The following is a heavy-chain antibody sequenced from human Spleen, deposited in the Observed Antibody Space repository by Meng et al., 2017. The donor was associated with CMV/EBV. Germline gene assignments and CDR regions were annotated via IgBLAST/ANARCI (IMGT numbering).Heavy chain of an antibody. D-gene: IGHD3-10*01. CDR1: GFTFSSYW. CDR3: ARDEFYSGSGTYYN. Sequence: GGSLRLSCAASGFTFSSYWMSWVRQAPGKGLEWVANIKQDGSEKFYVDSVKGRFTISRDNAKNSLHLQMNSLRVEDTAVYFCARDEFYSGSGTYYNWGQGTQVTVSS. V-gene: IGHV3-7*01. J-gene: IGHJ4*02. CDR2: IKQDGSEK.